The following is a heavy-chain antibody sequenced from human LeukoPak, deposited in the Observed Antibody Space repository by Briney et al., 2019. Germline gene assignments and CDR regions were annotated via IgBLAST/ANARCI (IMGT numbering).Heavy chain of an antibody. Sequence: ASVKVSCKASGYTFTSYGISWVRQAPGQGLEWMGWINPNSGGTNYAQKFQGRVTMTRDTSISTAYMELSRLRSDDTAVYYCARVNPTTSYYDFWSGYYEIDYWGQGTLVTVSS. V-gene: IGHV1-2*02. D-gene: IGHD3-3*01. CDR2: INPNSGGT. CDR1: GYTFTSYG. CDR3: ARVNPTTSYYDFWSGYYEIDY. J-gene: IGHJ4*02.